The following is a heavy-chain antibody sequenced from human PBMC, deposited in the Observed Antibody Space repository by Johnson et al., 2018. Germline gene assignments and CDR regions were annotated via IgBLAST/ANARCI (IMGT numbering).Heavy chain of an antibody. J-gene: IGHJ6*02. D-gene: IGHD3-3*01. Sequence: VQLVESGAEVKKPGSSVKVSCKASGGTFSSYAISWVRQAPGQGLEWMGGIIPIFGTANYAQKFQGRVTITADEPTSTAYMELSSLRSEDTAVYYCARAPYDFWSGYPRYYYYGMDVWGQGTTVTVSS. V-gene: IGHV1-69*01. CDR2: IIPIFGTA. CDR3: ARAPYDFWSGYPRYYYYGMDV. CDR1: GGTFSSYA.